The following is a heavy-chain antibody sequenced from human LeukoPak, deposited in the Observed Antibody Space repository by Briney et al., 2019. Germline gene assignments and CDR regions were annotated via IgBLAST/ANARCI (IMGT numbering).Heavy chain of an antibody. J-gene: IGHJ4*02. CDR1: GYTFTSYA. CDR3: ARDRYGDGFAHFDY. CDR2: ITPSGGT. D-gene: IGHD5-24*01. Sequence: AAVKVSCKSSGYTFTSYAMHWVRQAPAQGLEWMGWITPSGGTNYPQKLQGRVAITRDTSITTAYMDLSRLTSDDTAVYYCARDRYGDGFAHFDYWGQGALVTVSS. V-gene: IGHV1-2*02.